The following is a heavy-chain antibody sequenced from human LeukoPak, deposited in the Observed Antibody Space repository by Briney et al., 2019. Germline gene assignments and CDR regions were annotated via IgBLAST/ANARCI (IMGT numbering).Heavy chain of an antibody. D-gene: IGHD2-15*01. CDR3: ARASRGDIVVVVAATALDY. CDR2: IYYSGST. CDR1: GGSISSGDYY. Sequence: PSETLSLTCTVSGGSISSGDYYWSWIRQPPGKGLEWIGYIYYSGSTYYNPSLKSRVTISVDTSKNQFSLKLSSVTAADTAVYYCARASRGDIVVVVAATALDYWGQGTLVTVSS. J-gene: IGHJ4*02. V-gene: IGHV4-30-4*01.